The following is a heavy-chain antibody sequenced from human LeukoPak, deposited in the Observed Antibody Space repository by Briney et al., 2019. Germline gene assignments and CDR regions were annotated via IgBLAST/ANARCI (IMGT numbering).Heavy chain of an antibody. D-gene: IGHD3-9*01. Sequence: GGSLRLSCAASGFTFSTYWMHWVRQVPGKGLEWVSRVNREGTTSAYADSVKGRFTISRDNDKNTLYLQMNSLRVEDTAVYYCARDVDWILFDYWGQGTLVTVSS. V-gene: IGHV3-74*01. CDR3: ARDVDWILFDY. CDR1: GFTFSTYW. CDR2: VNREGTTS. J-gene: IGHJ4*02.